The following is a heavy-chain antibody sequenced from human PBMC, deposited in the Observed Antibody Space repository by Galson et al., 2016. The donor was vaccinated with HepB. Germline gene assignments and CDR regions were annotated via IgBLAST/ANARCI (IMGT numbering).Heavy chain of an antibody. CDR3: AKGFYDSGGKRLDY. CDR1: GYTFTDYY. CDR2: INPNSGGT. D-gene: IGHD3-22*01. V-gene: IGHV1-2*02. J-gene: IGHJ4*02. Sequence: CKASGYTFTDYYLHWVRKAPGQGPEWMGWINPNSGGTNYAQKFQGRITMTRDTSISTVYMEVSRMRSDDTAVYYCAKGFYDSGGKRLDYWGQGTLVTVSS.